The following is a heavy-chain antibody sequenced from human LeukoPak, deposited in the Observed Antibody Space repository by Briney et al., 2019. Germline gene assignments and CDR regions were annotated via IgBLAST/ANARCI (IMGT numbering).Heavy chain of an antibody. J-gene: IGHJ5*02. V-gene: IGHV4-39*07. CDR2: IFDSGST. Sequence: PSETLSLTCTVSSGSISTSNYYWGWVRQPPGKALEWIGNIFDSGSTYYSPSLKSRVTISLDTSRNQFSLKLNSVTAADTAVYYCARVEDSGYDYRGRFDPWGQGTLVPVSS. CDR3: ARVEDSGYDYRGRFDP. CDR1: SGSISTSNYY. D-gene: IGHD5-12*01.